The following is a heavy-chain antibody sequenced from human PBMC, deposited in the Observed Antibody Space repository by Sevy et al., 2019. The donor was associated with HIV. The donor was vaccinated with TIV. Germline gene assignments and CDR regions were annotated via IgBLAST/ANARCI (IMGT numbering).Heavy chain of an antibody. CDR3: ARQGSYYYDSSGSLDAFDI. Sequence: GEPLKISCKGSGYSFTSYWIGWVRQMPGKGLEWMGIIYPGDSDTRYSPSFQGQVTISADKSISTAYLQWSSLKASDTAMYYCARQGSYYYDSSGSLDAFDIWGQGTMVTVSS. J-gene: IGHJ3*02. V-gene: IGHV5-51*01. CDR2: IYPGDSDT. CDR1: GYSFTSYW. D-gene: IGHD3-22*01.